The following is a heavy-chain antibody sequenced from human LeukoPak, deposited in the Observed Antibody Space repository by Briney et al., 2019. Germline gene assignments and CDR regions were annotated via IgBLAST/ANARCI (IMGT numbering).Heavy chain of an antibody. CDR1: GFTFSNYG. Sequence: RSGGSLRLSCAASGFTFSNYGMHWVRQAPGKGLEWVAVIWHDGSTKYYGDSVKGRFTISRDNSINTLFLQMKSLRAEDTAVYYCMREEGGGEDSGDYWGQGTLVTVSS. CDR2: IWHDGSTK. CDR3: MREEGGGEDSGDY. D-gene: IGHD3-10*01. J-gene: IGHJ4*02. V-gene: IGHV3-33*01.